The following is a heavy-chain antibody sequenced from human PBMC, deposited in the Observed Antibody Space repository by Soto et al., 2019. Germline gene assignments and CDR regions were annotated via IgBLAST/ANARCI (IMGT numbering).Heavy chain of an antibody. Sequence: EVLLLDSGGGLVQPGGSLRLSCAASGFTFSNYAMTWVRQAPGKGPEWISTVNNGGGGTYYADSVKGRFTISRDNSKNPLDLPASRLRAEDTAVYYCAKERLVRGLDYWGQGILGNV. CDR2: VNNGGGGT. CDR3: AKERLVRGLDY. V-gene: IGHV3-23*01. J-gene: IGHJ4*02. CDR1: GFTFSNYA. D-gene: IGHD6-6*01.